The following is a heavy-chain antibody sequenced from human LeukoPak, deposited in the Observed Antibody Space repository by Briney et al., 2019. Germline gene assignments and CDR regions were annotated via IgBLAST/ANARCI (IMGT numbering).Heavy chain of an antibody. Sequence: GGSLRLSCAASGYTFSNYAMTWVRQAPGKGLEWDSSITGSGQTAYYADSVKGRFTASRDNSKNTLFLQMSSLRAEDTAIYYCAKEVLVVIESYFDSWGQGTLVTVSS. J-gene: IGHJ4*02. CDR3: AKEVLVVIESYFDS. CDR2: ITGSGQTA. D-gene: IGHD3-22*01. CDR1: GYTFSNYA. V-gene: IGHV3-23*01.